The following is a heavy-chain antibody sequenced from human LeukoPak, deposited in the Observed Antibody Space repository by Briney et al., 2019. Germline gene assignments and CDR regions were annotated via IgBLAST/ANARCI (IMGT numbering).Heavy chain of an antibody. J-gene: IGHJ4*02. Sequence: ASVKVSCKASGYTFTNYGFSWVRQAPGQGPEVMGWITVYNGDTNFAQKLQGRVTMTTDTSTNTAYMELRRLRSDDTAVYYCARRLNSDYSLDYWGQGTLVTVSS. V-gene: IGHV1-18*01. D-gene: IGHD4-23*01. CDR2: ITVYNGDT. CDR3: ARRLNSDYSLDY. CDR1: GYTFTNYG.